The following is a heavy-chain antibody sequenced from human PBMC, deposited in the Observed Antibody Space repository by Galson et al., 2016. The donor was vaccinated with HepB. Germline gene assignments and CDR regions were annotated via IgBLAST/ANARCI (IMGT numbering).Heavy chain of an antibody. CDR2: IHSSGST. CDR3: ARGPTALTDAFDI. CDR1: GGSTSGYY. J-gene: IGHJ3*02. D-gene: IGHD2-21*02. Sequence: SETLSLTCSVSGGSTSGYYWTWIRQPPGKGLEWIGFIHSSGSTTYNPPLKSRFTISIDTSINHFFLKLRSVPAAYTAVYYCARGPTALTDAFDIWGQGTMVTVSS. V-gene: IGHV4-59*01.